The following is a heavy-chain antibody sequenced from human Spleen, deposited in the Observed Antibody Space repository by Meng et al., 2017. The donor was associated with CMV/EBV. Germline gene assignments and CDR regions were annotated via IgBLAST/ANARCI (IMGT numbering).Heavy chain of an antibody. Sequence: SCAASGFTFSSYSMNWVRQAPGKGLEWVSSISNSSSYIYYADSVKGRFTISRDNAKNSLYLQMNSLRAEDTAVYYCARGKSGSYRFDYWGQGTLVTVSS. D-gene: IGHD1-26*01. V-gene: IGHV3-21*01. J-gene: IGHJ4*02. CDR1: GFTFSSYS. CDR2: ISNSSSYI. CDR3: ARGKSGSYRFDY.